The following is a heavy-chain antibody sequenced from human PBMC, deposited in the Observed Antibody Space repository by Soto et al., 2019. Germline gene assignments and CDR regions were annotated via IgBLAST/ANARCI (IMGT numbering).Heavy chain of an antibody. J-gene: IGHJ4*02. CDR2: INTNTGNP. CDR3: ARDVRRGSSWPFDY. CDR1: GYTFTSYA. Sequence: ASVKVSCKASGYTFTSYAMNWVRQAPGQGLEWMGWINTNTGNPTYAQGFTGRFVFSLDTSVSTAYLQICSLKAEDTAVYYCARDVRRGSSWPFDYWGQGTLVTVSS. D-gene: IGHD6-13*01. V-gene: IGHV7-4-1*01.